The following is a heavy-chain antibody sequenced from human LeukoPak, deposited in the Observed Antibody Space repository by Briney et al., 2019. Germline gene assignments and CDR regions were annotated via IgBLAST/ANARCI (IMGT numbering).Heavy chain of an antibody. CDR3: AKLGFDSSGSHSLVYY. CDR1: GFTFGSCG. V-gene: IGHV3-30*18. Sequence: GGSLRLSCAASGFTFGSCGMHWVRQPPGKGLEWVGFVSNDGSKKFYADFVKGRFSISRDNSKNTLYVQMNSLGAEDTALYYCAKLGFDSSGSHSLVYYWGQGTPVTVSS. CDR2: VSNDGSKK. D-gene: IGHD3-22*01. J-gene: IGHJ4*02.